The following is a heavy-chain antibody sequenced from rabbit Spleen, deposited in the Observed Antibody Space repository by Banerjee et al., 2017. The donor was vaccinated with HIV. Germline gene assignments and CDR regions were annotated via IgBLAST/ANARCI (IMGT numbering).Heavy chain of an antibody. CDR2: IDTNDGDT. CDR1: GFDFSSYG. J-gene: IGHJ2*01. CDR3: ARNYVNAFDP. D-gene: IGHD4-2*01. Sequence: QEQLVESGGGLVKPGGSLKLSCKASGFDFSSYGMSWVRQAPGTGLEWIGYIDTNDGDTDYANWPKGRFTISKTSSTTVTLQMTSLTAADTATYFCARNYVNAFDPWGPGTLVTVS. V-gene: IGHV1S39*01.